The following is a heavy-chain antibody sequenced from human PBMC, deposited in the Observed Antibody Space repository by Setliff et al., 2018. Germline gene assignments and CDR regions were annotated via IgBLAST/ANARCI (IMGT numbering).Heavy chain of an antibody. Sequence: SSETLSLTCGVSNYSISSGYYWAWIRQPPGRGLEWIGSIYHTGRTNYNPSLKTRVTISVDTSKNQFSLRLTSVTAADTADYYCARRPPYWGFDYWGRGTLVTAPQ. V-gene: IGHV4-38-2*01. CDR3: ARRPPYWGFDY. D-gene: IGHD3-16*01. CDR2: IYHTGRT. CDR1: NYSISSGYY. J-gene: IGHJ4*02.